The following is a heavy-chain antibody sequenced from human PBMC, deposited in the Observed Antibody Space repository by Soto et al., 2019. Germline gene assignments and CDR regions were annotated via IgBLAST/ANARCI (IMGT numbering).Heavy chain of an antibody. CDR2: IYYSGST. D-gene: IGHD2-2*02. J-gene: IGHJ6*02. CDR1: GGSISSGDYY. V-gene: IGHV4-30-4*01. CDR3: ARLAATPNYYYYGMDV. Sequence: SETLSLTCTVSGGSISSGDYYWSWIRQPPGKGLEWIGYIYYSGSTYYNPSLKSRVTISVDTSKNQFSLKLSSVTAADTAVYYCARLAATPNYYYYGMDVWGQGTTVTVSS.